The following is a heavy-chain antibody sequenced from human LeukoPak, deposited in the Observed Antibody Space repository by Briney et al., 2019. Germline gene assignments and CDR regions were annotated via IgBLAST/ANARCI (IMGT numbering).Heavy chain of an antibody. Sequence: SVKVSCKASGGTFSSYAISWVRQAPGQGLEWMGGIIPIFGTANYAQKFQGRVTITADESTSTAYMELRSLRSDDTAVYYCARDLGRSSWYYFDYWGQGTLVTVSS. D-gene: IGHD6-13*01. CDR2: IIPIFGTA. CDR3: ARDLGRSSWYYFDY. V-gene: IGHV1-69*13. J-gene: IGHJ4*02. CDR1: GGTFSSYA.